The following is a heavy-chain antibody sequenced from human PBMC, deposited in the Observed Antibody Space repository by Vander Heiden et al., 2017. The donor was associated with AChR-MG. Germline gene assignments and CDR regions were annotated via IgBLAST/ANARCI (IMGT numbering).Heavy chain of an antibody. CDR3: ARRKGFFDY. J-gene: IGHJ4*02. CDR2: IIRRGST. V-gene: IGHV4-34*12. CDR1: GGSFSGYY. Sequence: QVQLQQWGAGLLKSSETLSLTCAVYGGSFSGYYWSWIRQPPGKGLEWIGEIIRRGSTNDNPSLKSRVTISGDTSKNQFSMKMSSVTAVDTAVYYCARRKGFFDYWGQGTLVAVSS.